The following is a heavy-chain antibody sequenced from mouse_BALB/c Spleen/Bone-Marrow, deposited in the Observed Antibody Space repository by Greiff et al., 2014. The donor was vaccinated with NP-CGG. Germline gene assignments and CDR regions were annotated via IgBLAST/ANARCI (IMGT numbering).Heavy chain of an antibody. CDR2: INPNNGGT. CDR3: ARRIHYGYAMDY. Sequence: EVQLQQSGPELVKPGASVKISCKTSGYTFTEYTMHWVKQSHGKSLEWIGTINPNNGGTSYNQKFKGKATLTVDKSSSTAYMELRSLTSEGSAVYYCARRIHYGYAMDYWGQGTSVTVSS. D-gene: IGHD2-2*01. V-gene: IGHV1-22*01. J-gene: IGHJ4*01. CDR1: GYTFTEYT.